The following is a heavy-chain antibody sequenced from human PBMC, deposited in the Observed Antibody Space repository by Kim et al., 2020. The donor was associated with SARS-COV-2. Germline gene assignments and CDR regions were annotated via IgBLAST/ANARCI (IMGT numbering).Heavy chain of an antibody. D-gene: IGHD3-10*01. CDR2: ISGSGGST. CDR3: AKIVMGGLLWFGELSVDY. Sequence: GGSLRLSCAASGFTFSSYAMSWVRQAPGKGLEWVSAISGSGGSTYYADSVKGRFTISRDNSKNTLYLQMNSLRAEDTAVYYCAKIVMGGLLWFGELSVDYWGQGTLVTVSS. V-gene: IGHV3-23*01. CDR1: GFTFSSYA. J-gene: IGHJ4*02.